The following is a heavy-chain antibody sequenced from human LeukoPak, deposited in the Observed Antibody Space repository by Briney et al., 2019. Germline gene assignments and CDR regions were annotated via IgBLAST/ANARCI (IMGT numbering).Heavy chain of an antibody. V-gene: IGHV4-59*01. Sequence: SETLSLTCTVSGGSFSSYYWTWIRQPPGKGLEWIAYIDYSGNTNYSPSLKSRVTISVDTSRNQFSLKLGSVTAADTAVYYCARVGSWYYFDYWGQGTPVTISS. CDR2: IDYSGNT. CDR3: ARVGSWYYFDY. D-gene: IGHD6-19*01. CDR1: GGSFSSYY. J-gene: IGHJ4*02.